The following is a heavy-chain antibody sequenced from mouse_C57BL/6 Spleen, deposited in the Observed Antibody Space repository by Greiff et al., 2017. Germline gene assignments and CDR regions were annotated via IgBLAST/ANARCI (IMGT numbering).Heavy chain of an antibody. CDR1: GFTFSDYG. V-gene: IGHV5-17*01. CDR2: ISSGSSTT. CDR3: ARSNWVYFVY. J-gene: IGHJ2*01. D-gene: IGHD4-1*01. Sequence: EVKLMASGGGLVKPGGSLKLSCAASGFTFSDYGMHWVRQAPEKGLEWVAYISSGSSTTYYADTVKGRFTLSRDNAKNTLFLQMTSLRSEDTAMYYCARSNWVYFVYWGQGTTLTVSS.